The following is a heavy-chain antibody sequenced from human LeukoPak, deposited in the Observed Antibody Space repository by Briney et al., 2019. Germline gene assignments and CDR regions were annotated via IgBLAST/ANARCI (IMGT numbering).Heavy chain of an antibody. CDR1: GFTFSSYT. J-gene: IGHJ3*02. V-gene: IGHV3-30*04. D-gene: IGHD6-6*01. Sequence: PGRSLRLSCAASGFTFSSYTMHWVRQAPGKGLEWVAVISYDGSNKYYADSVKGRFTISRDNSKNTLYLQMNSLRAEDTAVYYCARDQLYDAFDIWGQGTMVTVSS. CDR2: ISYDGSNK. CDR3: ARDQLYDAFDI.